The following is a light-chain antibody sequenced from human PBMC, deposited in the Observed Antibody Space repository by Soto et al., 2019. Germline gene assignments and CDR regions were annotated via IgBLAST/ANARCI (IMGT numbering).Light chain of an antibody. Sequence: QSALTQPPSASGSPGQSVTISCTGTSGDIGSYNYVSWYQQYPGKAPKLLIYEVSKRPSGVPDRFSGSKSGNTASLTVSGPQAEDEADYYCSSYVGTNTLVFGGGNKLTVL. J-gene: IGLJ2*01. CDR1: SGDIGSYNY. CDR2: EVS. V-gene: IGLV2-8*01. CDR3: SSYVGTNTLV.